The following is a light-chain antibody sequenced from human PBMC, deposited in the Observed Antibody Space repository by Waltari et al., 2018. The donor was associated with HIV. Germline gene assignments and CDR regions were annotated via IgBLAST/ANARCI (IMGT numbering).Light chain of an antibody. J-gene: IGLJ2*01. CDR3: VVWDDSLSGVV. V-gene: IGLV1-47*01. CDR1: MSNIGSYN. Sequence: QSVLTQPPPASGTPGPRVTIPCSGSMSNIGSYNVYWYQHVLGTAPKLLMYRNDQRPSGVPDRFSGSKSGTSASLAISGLRSEDEADYYCVVWDDSLSGVVFGGGTKLTVL. CDR2: RND.